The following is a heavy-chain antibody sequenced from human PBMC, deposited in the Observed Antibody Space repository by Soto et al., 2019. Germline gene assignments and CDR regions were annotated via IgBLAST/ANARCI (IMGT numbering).Heavy chain of an antibody. CDR2: IIPIFGTA. CDR1: GGTFSSYA. V-gene: IGHV1-69*13. CDR3: ARSYDFWSGYYDWFDP. Sequence: SVKVSCKASGGTFSSYAISWVRQAPGQGLEWMGGIIPIFGTANYAQKFQGRVTITADESTSTAYMELSSLRSEDTAVYYCARSYDFWSGYYDWFDPWGQGTLVTVSS. D-gene: IGHD3-3*01. J-gene: IGHJ5*02.